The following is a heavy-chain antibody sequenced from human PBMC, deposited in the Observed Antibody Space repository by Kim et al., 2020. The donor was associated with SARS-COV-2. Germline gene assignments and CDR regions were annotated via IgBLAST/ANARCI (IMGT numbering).Heavy chain of an antibody. CDR1: GGSFSGYY. V-gene: IGHV4-34*01. J-gene: IGHJ4*02. D-gene: IGHD6-13*01. Sequence: SETLSLTCAVYGGSFSGYYWSWIRQPPGKGLEWIGEINHSGSTNYNPSLKSRVTISVDTSKNQFSLKLSSVTAADTAVYYRARDYSSSWYRRPFDYWGQGTLVTVSS. CDR3: ARDYSSSWYRRPFDY. CDR2: INHSGST.